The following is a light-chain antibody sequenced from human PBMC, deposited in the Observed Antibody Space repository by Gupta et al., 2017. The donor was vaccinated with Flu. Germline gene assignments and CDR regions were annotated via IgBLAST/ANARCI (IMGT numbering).Light chain of an antibody. J-gene: IGKJ2*01. Sequence: DIQMTQSPSSLSASVGDRVTITCRASQSISSYLNWYQQKPGKAPKLLIYAASSLQSGVPSRFSGSASGTDFTLTISMLHPEDFATYYCQRSDSTPSTFGQGTKLEIK. V-gene: IGKV1-39*01. CDR3: QRSDSTPST. CDR2: AAS. CDR1: QSISSY.